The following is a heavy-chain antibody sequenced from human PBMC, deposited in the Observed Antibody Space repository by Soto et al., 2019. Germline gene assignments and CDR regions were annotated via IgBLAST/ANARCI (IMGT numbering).Heavy chain of an antibody. V-gene: IGHV3-11*01. Sequence: GGSLRLSCTSSGFTFSDYYMSWIRQATGKGLEWVSYISSGGSTYYADSVKGRFTISRDNSKSTLYLQMNSLRAEDTALYYCAKGRSYYYYGVDVWGQGTTVTVSS. CDR1: GFTFSDYY. J-gene: IGHJ6*02. CDR2: ISSGGST. CDR3: AKGRSYYYYGVDV.